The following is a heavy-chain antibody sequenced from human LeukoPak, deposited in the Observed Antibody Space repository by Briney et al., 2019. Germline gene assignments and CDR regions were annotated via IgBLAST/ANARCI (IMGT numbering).Heavy chain of an antibody. D-gene: IGHD7-27*01. CDR3: AGFNWGYFDY. Sequence: ASVKVSCKASGYSFTSNYIHWVRQAPGQGLEWMGMIYPRDGSTSYAQKFQGRVTVTRDTSTSTVHMELSGLRSEDTAVYYCAGFNWGYFDYWGQGTLVTVSS. J-gene: IGHJ4*02. CDR1: GYSFTSNY. CDR2: IYPRDGST. V-gene: IGHV1-46*01.